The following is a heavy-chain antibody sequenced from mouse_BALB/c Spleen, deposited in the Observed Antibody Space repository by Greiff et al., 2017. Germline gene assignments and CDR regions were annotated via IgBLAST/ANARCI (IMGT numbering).Heavy chain of an antibody. J-gene: IGHJ2*01. D-gene: IGHD6-1*01. Sequence: EVQLQESGPELVKPGASVKISCKASGYSFTGYFMNWVMQSHGKSLEWIGRINPYNGDTFYNQKFKGKATLTVDKSSSTAHMELRSLASEDSAVYYCAREGLGASPNNYDYWGQGTTLTVSS. CDR3: AREGLGASPNNYDY. V-gene: IGHV1-20*02. CDR2: INPYNGDT. CDR1: GYSFTGYF.